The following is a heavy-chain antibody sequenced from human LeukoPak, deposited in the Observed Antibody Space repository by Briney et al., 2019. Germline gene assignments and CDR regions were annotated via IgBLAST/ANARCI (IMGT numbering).Heavy chain of an antibody. D-gene: IGHD2-15*01. CDR2: IWYDGSNK. V-gene: IGHV3-33*01. Sequence: PGRSLRLSCAASGFTFSSYGTHWVRQAPGKGLEWVAVIWYDGSNKYYADSVKGRFTISRDNSKNTLYLQMNSLRAEDTAVYYCARGSGALGYCSGGSCYDSDDYWGQGTLVTVSS. J-gene: IGHJ4*02. CDR1: GFTFSSYG. CDR3: ARGSGALGYCSGGSCYDSDDY.